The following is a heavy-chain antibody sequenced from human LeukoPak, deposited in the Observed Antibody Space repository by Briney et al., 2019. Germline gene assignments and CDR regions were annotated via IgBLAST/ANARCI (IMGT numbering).Heavy chain of an antibody. CDR2: ISYDGSNK. CDR3: ARVSFGRSTSCYKLSAPAGPLAP. J-gene: IGHJ5*02. CDR1: GFTFSSYA. V-gene: IGHV3-30-3*01. D-gene: IGHD2-2*02. Sequence: PGGSLRLSCAASGFTFSSYAMHWVRQAPGKGLEWVAVISYDGSNKYYADSVKGRFTISRDNSKNTLYLQMNSLRAEDTAVDYCARVSFGRSTSCYKLSAPAGPLAPGGQEPRVTV.